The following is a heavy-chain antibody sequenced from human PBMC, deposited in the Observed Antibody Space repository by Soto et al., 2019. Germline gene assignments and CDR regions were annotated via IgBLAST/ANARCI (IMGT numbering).Heavy chain of an antibody. V-gene: IGHV4-31*03. CDR1: GGSISSGGYY. D-gene: IGHD3-16*01. J-gene: IGHJ5*02. Sequence: QVQLQESGPGLVKPSQTLSLTCTVSGGSISSGGYYWSWIRQHPGKGLEWIGYIYYSGSTYYNPSPKSRVTISVDTSKNQFSLKLSSVTAADTAVYYCARYGLRLGNWFDPWGQGTLVTVSS. CDR3: ARYGLRLGNWFDP. CDR2: IYYSGST.